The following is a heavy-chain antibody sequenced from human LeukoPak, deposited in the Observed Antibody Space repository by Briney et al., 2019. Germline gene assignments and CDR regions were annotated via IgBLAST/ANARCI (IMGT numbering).Heavy chain of an antibody. Sequence: GSSVKVSCKASGGTFSSYAISWVRQAPGQGLEWMGGIIPIFGTANYAQKFQGRVTVTRDKSSNTLYMELISLRSEDTAMYYCAKAPGGYLDSWGQGTLVTVSS. CDR3: AKAPGGYLDS. J-gene: IGHJ4*02. D-gene: IGHD3-16*01. CDR1: GGTFSSYA. V-gene: IGHV1-69*05. CDR2: IIPIFGTA.